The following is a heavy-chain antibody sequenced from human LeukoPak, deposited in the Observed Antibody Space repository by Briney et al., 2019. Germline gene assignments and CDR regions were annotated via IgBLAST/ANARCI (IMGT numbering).Heavy chain of an antibody. Sequence: VASVKVSCKASEGTFSSYAISWVRQAPGQGLEWMGGIIPIFGTANYAQKFQGRVTITADESTSTAYMELSSLRSEDTAVYYCARGGNCSGGSCSGLFDYWGQGTLVTVSS. CDR2: IIPIFGTA. CDR1: EGTFSSYA. V-gene: IGHV1-69*01. J-gene: IGHJ4*02. CDR3: ARGGNCSGGSCSGLFDY. D-gene: IGHD2-15*01.